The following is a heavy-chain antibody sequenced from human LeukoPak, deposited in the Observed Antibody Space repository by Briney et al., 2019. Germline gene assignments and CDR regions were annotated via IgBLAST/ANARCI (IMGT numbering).Heavy chain of an antibody. Sequence: GGSLRLSCAASGFTFSSYWVHWVRQAPGKGLEWVARINSDGSTINHADSVRGRFTISRDNAENTLYLQMSSLRAEDTAIYFCARAAYYRFDYWGQGTLATVSS. CDR2: INSDGSTI. D-gene: IGHD1-26*01. CDR1: GFTFSSYW. J-gene: IGHJ4*02. V-gene: IGHV3-74*01. CDR3: ARAAYYRFDY.